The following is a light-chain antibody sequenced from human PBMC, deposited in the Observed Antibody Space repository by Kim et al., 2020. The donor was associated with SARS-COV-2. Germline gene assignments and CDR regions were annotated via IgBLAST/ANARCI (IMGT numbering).Light chain of an antibody. Sequence: AIGLTQSPSSFSASTGDRVTITCRASQGICSYFAWYHQQPGKDPKLLLNAASSLQSGVPSRILGSGSGTDFTPTISCMQSEDFATYYCQQYYRHPPYILGQGNKLEI. CDR1: QGICSY. CDR3: QQYYRHPPYI. V-gene: IGKV1-8*01. J-gene: IGKJ2*01. CDR2: AAS.